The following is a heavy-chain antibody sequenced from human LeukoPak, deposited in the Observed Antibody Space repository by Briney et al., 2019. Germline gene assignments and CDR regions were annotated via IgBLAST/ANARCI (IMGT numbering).Heavy chain of an antibody. V-gene: IGHV5-51*01. J-gene: IGHJ4*02. CDR2: IYPGDSDT. CDR1: GSSFTSYW. Sequence: GASLQISCQGSGSSFTSYWIGWVRQLPGKGLEWMGIIYPGDSDTRYSPSFQGQVTISADKSISTAYLQWSSLKASDTAMYYCARPSNWNFAGDWGQGTLVTVSS. CDR3: ARPSNWNFAGD. D-gene: IGHD1-7*01.